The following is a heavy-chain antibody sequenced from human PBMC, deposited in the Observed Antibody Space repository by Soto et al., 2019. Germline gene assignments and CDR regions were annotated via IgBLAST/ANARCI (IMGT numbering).Heavy chain of an antibody. CDR2: INHSGST. CDR3: ARNRKYIAARPTYYYYYMDV. D-gene: IGHD6-6*01. Sequence: SETLSLTCAVYGGSFSGYYWSWTRQPPGKGLEWIGEINHSGSTNYNPSPKSRVTISVDTSKNQFSLKLSSVTAADTAVHYCARNRKYIAARPTYYYYYMDVWGKGTTVTVSS. J-gene: IGHJ6*03. V-gene: IGHV4-34*01. CDR1: GGSFSGYY.